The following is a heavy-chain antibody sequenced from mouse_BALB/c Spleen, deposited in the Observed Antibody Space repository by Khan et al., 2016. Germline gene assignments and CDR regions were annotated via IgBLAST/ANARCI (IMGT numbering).Heavy chain of an antibody. Sequence: QVQLQQSGAELVRPGASVTLSCKASSYTFTDYEIYWVKQTPVLGLEWIGGIDPQTGGTAYNQKFKGKATLTADKSSSAAYMELRSLTSEDSAIYYCTRRGLYDYDDAVDYWGQGTSVTVSS. J-gene: IGHJ4*01. CDR1: SYTFTDYE. V-gene: IGHV1-15*01. CDR3: TRRGLYDYDDAVDY. D-gene: IGHD2-4*01. CDR2: IDPQTGGT.